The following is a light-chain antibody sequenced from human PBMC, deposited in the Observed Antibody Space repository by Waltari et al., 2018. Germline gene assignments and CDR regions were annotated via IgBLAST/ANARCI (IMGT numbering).Light chain of an antibody. CDR1: SGSIANNY. J-gene: IGLJ3*02. CDR3: QSYDSNNPWV. V-gene: IGLV6-57*03. CDR2: GDD. Sequence: NFMLAQPHSVSESPGKTVTVSCTRTSGSIANNYVQWHQQRPGSAPTTVIYGDDHRPSGVPDRFSGSIDSSSNSASLSISGLKTEDEADYYCQSYDSNNPWVFGGGTKLTVL.